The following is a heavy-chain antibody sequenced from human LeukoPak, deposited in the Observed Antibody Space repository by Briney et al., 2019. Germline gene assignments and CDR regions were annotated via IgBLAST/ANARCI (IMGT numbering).Heavy chain of an antibody. D-gene: IGHD5-18*01. V-gene: IGHV1-2*06. CDR3: ARENVDTAMVVDAFDI. CDR1: GYTFTDYY. J-gene: IGHJ3*02. CDR2: ISPNSGAT. Sequence: ASVKVSCKASGYTFTDYYVHWVRLVPGQGLEWMGRISPNSGATNYAEKFRGRVTMARDTSSKTVYMELSSLRSDDTAVYYCARENVDTAMVVDAFDIWGRGTMVTVSS.